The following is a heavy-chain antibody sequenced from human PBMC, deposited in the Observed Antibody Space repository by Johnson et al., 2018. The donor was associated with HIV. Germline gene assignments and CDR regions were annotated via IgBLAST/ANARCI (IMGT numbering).Heavy chain of an antibody. J-gene: IGHJ3*02. V-gene: IGHV3-66*02. CDR1: GFTVSSNY. CDR2: IYSGGST. Sequence: VQLVESGGALVQPGGSLRLSCAASGFTVSSNYMSWVRQAPGKGLEWDSVIYSGGSTYYADSVKGRFTISRENSKNTLYLHMKSLRAEDTAVYYCGRELGCSGRAFGALDIWGQGTMVTVSS. CDR3: GRELGCSGRAFGALDI. D-gene: IGHD2-15*01.